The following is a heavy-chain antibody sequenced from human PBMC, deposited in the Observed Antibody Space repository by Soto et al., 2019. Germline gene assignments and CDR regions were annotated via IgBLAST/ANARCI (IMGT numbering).Heavy chain of an antibody. CDR3: ARDLTDYNYEYKFGF. Sequence: GGSLRLSCAASGFTFSDFGMHWVRQSPGKGLEWVAVISFEGSNKYFAESVKGRFTISRDDSKNTVYLQTNSLRPEDTAVYFCARDLTDYNYEYKFGFWGQGTLVTVSS. CDR2: ISFEGSNK. J-gene: IGHJ4*02. V-gene: IGHV3-30*03. CDR1: GFTFSDFG. D-gene: IGHD4-4*01.